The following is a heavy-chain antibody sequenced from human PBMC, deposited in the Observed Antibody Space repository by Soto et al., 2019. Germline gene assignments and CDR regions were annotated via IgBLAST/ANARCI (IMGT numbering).Heavy chain of an antibody. CDR3: AKDVRDLRNDYFLDY. CDR1: GFTFGSYG. Sequence: QVQLGESGGGVVQPGRSLRLSCAASGFTFGSYGMHWVRQTATKGLEWVAVVSYDGSNKYYADSVKGRFTISRDNSKNTLYLQMHSLRTDDTAVYYCAKDVRDLRNDYFLDYWGQGTLVTVSS. CDR2: VSYDGSNK. J-gene: IGHJ4*02. D-gene: IGHD3-16*01. V-gene: IGHV3-30*18.